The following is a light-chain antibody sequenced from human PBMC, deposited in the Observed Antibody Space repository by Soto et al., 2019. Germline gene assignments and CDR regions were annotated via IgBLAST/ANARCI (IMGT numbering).Light chain of an antibody. CDR3: QVWDSSSDHYV. J-gene: IGLJ1*01. CDR2: DDS. V-gene: IGLV3-21*02. CDR1: NIGSKS. Sequence: SSELTQPPSVSVAPGQTARITCGGTNIGSKSVHWYQQKPGQAPVLVVYDDSDRRSGIPERFSCSNSGNTATLTISRVEAGDEADYYCQVWDSSSDHYVFGTGTKLTVL.